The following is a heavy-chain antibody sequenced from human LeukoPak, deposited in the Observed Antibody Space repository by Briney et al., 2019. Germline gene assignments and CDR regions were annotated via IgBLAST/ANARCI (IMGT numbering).Heavy chain of an antibody. CDR1: GYTLTELS. CDR2: FDPEDGET. Sequence: AASVKVSCKVSGYTLTELSMHWVRQAPGKGLEWMGGFDPEDGETIYAQKFQGRVTMTEDTSTDTAYMELSSLRSEDTAVYYCATGDYEAGAFDIRGQGTMVTVSS. J-gene: IGHJ3*02. V-gene: IGHV1-24*01. CDR3: ATGDYEAGAFDI. D-gene: IGHD4-17*01.